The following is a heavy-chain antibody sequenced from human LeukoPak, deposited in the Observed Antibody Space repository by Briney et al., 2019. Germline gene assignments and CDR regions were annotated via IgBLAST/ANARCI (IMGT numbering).Heavy chain of an antibody. D-gene: IGHD2-2*01. V-gene: IGHV3-64*04. CDR1: GFPFSSYA. CDR2: ISDSGGST. Sequence: GESLKISCSASGFPFSSYAMHWVRQAPGKGLEYVSAISDSGGSTYYADSVKGRFTISRDNSKNTLHLQMNSLRAEDTAVYYCAKGGAGYCSSTSCLYYFDYWGQGTLVTVST. J-gene: IGHJ4*02. CDR3: AKGGAGYCSSTSCLYYFDY.